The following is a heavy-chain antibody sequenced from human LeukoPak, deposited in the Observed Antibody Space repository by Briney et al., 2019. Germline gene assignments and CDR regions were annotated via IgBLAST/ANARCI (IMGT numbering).Heavy chain of an antibody. V-gene: IGHV3-66*01. Sequence: PWGSLRLSCAASGFTVSSNYMSWVRQAPGKGLEWVSVIYSGGSTYYADSVKGRFTISRDNSKNTLYLQMNSLRAEDTAVYYCARALWFGESRLYYFDYWGQGTLVTVSS. CDR3: ARALWFGESRLYYFDY. CDR1: GFTVSSNY. J-gene: IGHJ4*02. CDR2: IYSGGST. D-gene: IGHD3-10*01.